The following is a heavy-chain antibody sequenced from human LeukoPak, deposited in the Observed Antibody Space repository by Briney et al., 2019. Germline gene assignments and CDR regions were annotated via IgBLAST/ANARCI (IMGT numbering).Heavy chain of an antibody. CDR3: ARPYSSSWYGAFDI. V-gene: IGHV4-59*08. Sequence: SETLSLTCTVSGGTISSYYWNWIRQPPGKGLEWIGYIYYSGNTKYNPSLKSRATISVDTSKNQFSLRLSSVSAADTAMYYCARPYSSSWYGAFDIWGQGTMVTVSS. CDR2: IYYSGNT. CDR1: GGTISSYY. D-gene: IGHD6-13*01. J-gene: IGHJ3*02.